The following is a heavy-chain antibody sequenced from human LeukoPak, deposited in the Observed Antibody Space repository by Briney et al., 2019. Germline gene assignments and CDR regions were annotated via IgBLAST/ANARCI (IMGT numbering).Heavy chain of an antibody. Sequence: SETLSLTCTVSGGSISSSSYYWGWIRQPPGKGLEWIGSIYYSGSTYYNPSPKSRVTISVDTSKNQFSLKLSSVTAADTAVYYCARRIAAAGSRAFDYWGQGTLVTVSS. CDR1: GGSISSSSYY. D-gene: IGHD6-13*01. CDR2: IYYSGST. V-gene: IGHV4-39*01. J-gene: IGHJ4*02. CDR3: ARRIAAAGSRAFDY.